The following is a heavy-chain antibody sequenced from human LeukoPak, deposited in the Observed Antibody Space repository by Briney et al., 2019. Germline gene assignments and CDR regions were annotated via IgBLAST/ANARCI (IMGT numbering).Heavy chain of an antibody. V-gene: IGHV3-30*04. D-gene: IGHD3-9*01. CDR2: ISYDGSNK. CDR1: GFTFSSYA. CDR3: ARDLLRYFDWLARDYYYYGMDV. Sequence: GGSLRLSCAASGFTFSSYAMHWVRQAPGKGLEWVAVISYDGSNKYYADSVKGRFTISRDNSKNTLYLQMNSLRAEDTAVYYCARDLLRYFDWLARDYYYYGMDVWGQGTTVTVSS. J-gene: IGHJ6*02.